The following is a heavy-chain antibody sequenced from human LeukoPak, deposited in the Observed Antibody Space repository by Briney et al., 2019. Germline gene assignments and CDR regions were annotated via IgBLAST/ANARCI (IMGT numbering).Heavy chain of an antibody. CDR2: INSDGANT. Sequence: GGSLRLSCAASGFTFSNYWMHWVRQAPGKGLVWVSRINSDGANTTYADSVKGRFTISRDNAKNTLYLQMNSLRAEDTAVYYCARVTGYTYGSGHYWGQGTLLIVSS. CDR1: GFTFSNYW. V-gene: IGHV3-74*01. CDR3: ARVTGYTYGSGHY. D-gene: IGHD5-18*01. J-gene: IGHJ4*02.